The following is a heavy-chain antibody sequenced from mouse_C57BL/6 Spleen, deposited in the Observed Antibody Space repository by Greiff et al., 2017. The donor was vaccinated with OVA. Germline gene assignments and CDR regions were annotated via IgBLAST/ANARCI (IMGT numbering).Heavy chain of an antibody. V-gene: IGHV1-85*01. Sequence: VQLQQSGPELVKPGASVKLSCKASGYTFTSYDINWVKQRPGHGLEWIGGIYPRDGSTKYNEKFKGKATFTVDTSSSTAYMELHSLTSEDAAVDFCSRRVDCIDWAMDDWGQGTSVTVSS. J-gene: IGHJ4*01. CDR3: SRRVDCIDWAMDD. CDR2: IYPRDGST. CDR1: GYTFTSYD. D-gene: IGHD1-1*02.